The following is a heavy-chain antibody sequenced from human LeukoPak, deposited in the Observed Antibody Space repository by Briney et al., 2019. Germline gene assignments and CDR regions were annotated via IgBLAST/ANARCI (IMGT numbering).Heavy chain of an antibody. CDR1: GFTFSGSA. D-gene: IGHD6-13*01. J-gene: IGHJ4*02. CDR3: SRLIEAAGTSFHY. V-gene: IGHV3-73*01. Sequence: GGSLRLSCAASGFTFSGSAVHWVRQASGKGLEWVGRIRNKANSYATAYAASVNGRFTISRDDSKNTAYLHMNSLKIEDTAVYYCSRLIEAAGTSFHYWGQGTLVTVSS. CDR2: IRNKANSYAT.